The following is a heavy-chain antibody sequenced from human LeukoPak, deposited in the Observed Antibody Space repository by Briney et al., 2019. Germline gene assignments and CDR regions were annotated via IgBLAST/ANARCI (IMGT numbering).Heavy chain of an antibody. CDR1: GGSISSSSYY. V-gene: IGHV4-39*07. CDR2: IYYGGST. Sequence: SETLSLTCTVSGGSISSSSYYWGWIRQPPGKGLEWIGSIYYGGSTYYNPSLKSRVTISVDTSKNQFSLKLSSVTAADTAVYYCARDQPPNKAAAGTGPDYWGQGTLVTVSS. D-gene: IGHD6-13*01. CDR3: ARDQPPNKAAAGTGPDY. J-gene: IGHJ4*02.